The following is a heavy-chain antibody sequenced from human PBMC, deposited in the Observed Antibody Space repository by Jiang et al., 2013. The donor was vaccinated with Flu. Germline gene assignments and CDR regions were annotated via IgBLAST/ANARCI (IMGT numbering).Heavy chain of an antibody. J-gene: IGHJ4*02. CDR1: GDSMGQSNSY. CDR3: ARAGTPGLGNTLDS. V-gene: IGHV4-30-4*08. D-gene: IGHD3/OR15-3a*01. Sequence: GSGLVKPSETLSLICSVSGDSMGQSNSYWGWIRQTPGKGLEWIGSIYYSGIVFYNPSLKSRVTISVDTSKNQFSLQMRSVRAADTALYYCARAGTPGLGNTLDSWGRGILVTVSS. CDR2: IYYSGIV.